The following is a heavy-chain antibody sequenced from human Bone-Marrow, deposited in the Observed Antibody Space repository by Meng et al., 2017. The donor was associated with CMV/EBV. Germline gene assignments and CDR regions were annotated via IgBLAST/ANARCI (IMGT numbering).Heavy chain of an antibody. V-gene: IGHV3-30*02. J-gene: IGHJ4*02. CDR3: ARGRMANTMVRGVISRGYYFDY. Sequence: GGSLRLSCAASGFTFSSYGMHWVRQAPGKGLEWVAFIRYDGSNKYYADSVKGRFTISRDNSKNTLHLQMNSLRAEDTAVYYCARGRMANTMVRGVISRGYYFDYWGQGTLVTVSS. D-gene: IGHD3-10*01. CDR2: IRYDGSNK. CDR1: GFTFSSYG.